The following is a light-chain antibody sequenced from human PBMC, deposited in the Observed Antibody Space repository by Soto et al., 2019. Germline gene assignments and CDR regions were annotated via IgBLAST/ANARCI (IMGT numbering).Light chain of an antibody. CDR2: GAS. J-gene: IGKJ1*01. Sequence: EIVMTQSPATLSVSPGERATLSCRVSQSVSSNLAWYQQKPGQAPRLLIYGASTRATGIPARFSGSGSGTEFTLTISSLQSEDFAVYYCQQYNNWQWTFGQGTKVEIK. CDR3: QQYNNWQWT. CDR1: QSVSSN. V-gene: IGKV3-15*01.